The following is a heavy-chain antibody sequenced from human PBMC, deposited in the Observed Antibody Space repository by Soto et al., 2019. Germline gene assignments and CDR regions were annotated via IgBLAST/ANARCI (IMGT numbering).Heavy chain of an antibody. V-gene: IGHV4-31*03. CDR2: IYYRGNS. D-gene: IGHD2-15*01. CDR3: ARSGGSNSWYGVFDF. CDR1: SYSITSGPYY. Sequence: QVQLQESGPGLVKPSQTLSLTCTVSSYSITSGPYYWSWVRQHPGRGLEWIGYIYYRGNSYYNPSLKSRISISLDRSKNQFSLELNSVTAADTAVYYCARSGGSNSWYGVFDFWGQGTLVTVSS. J-gene: IGHJ4*02.